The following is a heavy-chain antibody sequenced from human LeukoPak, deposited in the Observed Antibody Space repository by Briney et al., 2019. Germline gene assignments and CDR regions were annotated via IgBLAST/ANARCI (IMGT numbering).Heavy chain of an antibody. Sequence: GRSLRLSCATSGFTFSSYGMHWVRQAPGKGLEWVAFIWYDGSNKYYADSVKGRFTISRDNSKNTLYLQMNSLRGEDTAVYYCARDRAERYFDYWGQGALVTVSS. CDR1: GFTFSSYG. D-gene: IGHD3-10*01. CDR2: IWYDGSNK. J-gene: IGHJ4*02. V-gene: IGHV3-33*01. CDR3: ARDRAERYFDY.